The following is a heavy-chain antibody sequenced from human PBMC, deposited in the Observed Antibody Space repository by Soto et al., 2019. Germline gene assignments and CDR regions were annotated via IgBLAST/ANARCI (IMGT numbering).Heavy chain of an antibody. D-gene: IGHD3-10*01. J-gene: IGHJ6*02. V-gene: IGHV1-69*13. CDR1: GGTFSSYA. CDR2: IIPIFGTA. Sequence: ASVKVSCKASGGTFSSYAISWVRQAPGQGLEWMGGIIPIFGTANYAQKFQGRVTSTADESTSTAYMELSSLRSEDTAVYYCARVAGFGEFPSYYYYGMDVWGQGTTVTVSS. CDR3: ARVAGFGEFPSYYYYGMDV.